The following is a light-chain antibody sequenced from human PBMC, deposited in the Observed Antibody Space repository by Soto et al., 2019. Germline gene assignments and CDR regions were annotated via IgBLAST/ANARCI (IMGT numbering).Light chain of an antibody. CDR2: RAS. CDR1: ESISTW. Sequence: DIQMTQSPSTLSASVGDRVTITCRASESISTWLAWYQQKPGKVPRLLIYRASSLQSGVPSRFSGSGSGTEFTLTISSLQSDDFATYYCQQFKSYPLTFGGGTKVEIK. V-gene: IGKV1-5*03. J-gene: IGKJ4*01. CDR3: QQFKSYPLT.